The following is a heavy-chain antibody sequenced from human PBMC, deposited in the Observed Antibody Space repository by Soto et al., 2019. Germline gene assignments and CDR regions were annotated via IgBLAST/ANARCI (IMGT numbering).Heavy chain of an antibody. CDR2: INGSGSTI. CDR3: AREEVVVAATAKDAFDI. CDR1: GFIFSSYS. D-gene: IGHD2-15*01. Sequence: GGSLRLSCAASGFIFSSYSMSWVRQAPGKGLEWVSYINGSGSTIYYADSVKGRFTISRDNAKNSLYLQMNSLRAEDTAVYYCAREEVVVAATAKDAFDIWGQGTMVTVSS. J-gene: IGHJ3*02. V-gene: IGHV3-48*01.